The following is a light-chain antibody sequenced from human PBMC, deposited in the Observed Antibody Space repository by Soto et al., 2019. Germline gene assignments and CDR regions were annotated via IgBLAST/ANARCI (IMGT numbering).Light chain of an antibody. CDR3: QQYGTSLT. CDR1: QSVTSNY. CDR2: GVA. J-gene: IGKJ2*01. V-gene: IGKV3-20*01. Sequence: EIVLTQSPGTLSLSPGKRATLSCRASQSVTSNYLAWYQQKPGQAPRCLIYGVASRSTGIPDRFSGSGSGTYFTLTISRLEPEDFAVSYCQQYGTSLTFGQGTKLEIK.